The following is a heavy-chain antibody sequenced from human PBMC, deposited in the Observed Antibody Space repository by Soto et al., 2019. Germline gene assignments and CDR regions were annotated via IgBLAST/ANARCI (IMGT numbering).Heavy chain of an antibody. V-gene: IGHV3-48*01. CDR3: ARGENDILTGYLNWFDL. D-gene: IGHD3-9*01. Sequence: GGSLRLSCAASGFTFSSYSMNWVRQAPGKGLEWVSFISSSSSTIFYADSVKGRFTISRDNAKNSLYLQMNSLRAEDTAMYYCARGENDILTGYLNWFDLWGQGTLVTVSS. CDR2: ISSSSSTI. CDR1: GFTFSSYS. J-gene: IGHJ5*02.